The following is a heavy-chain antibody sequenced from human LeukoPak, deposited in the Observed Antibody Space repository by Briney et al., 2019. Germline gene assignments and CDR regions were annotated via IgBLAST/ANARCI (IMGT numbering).Heavy chain of an antibody. J-gene: IGHJ4*02. V-gene: IGHV4-39*01. CDR2: IYYSGST. CDR3: ARHPYSSGPDY. Sequence: SETLSLTCTVSGGSISSSSYYWGWIRQPPGKGLEWIRSIYYSGSTYYNPSLKSRVTISVDTSKNQFSLKLSSVTAADTAVYYCARHPYSSGPDYWGQGTLVTVSS. D-gene: IGHD6-19*01. CDR1: GGSISSSSYY.